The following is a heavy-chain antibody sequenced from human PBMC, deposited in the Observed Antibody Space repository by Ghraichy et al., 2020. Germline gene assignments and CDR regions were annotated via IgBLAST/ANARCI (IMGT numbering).Heavy chain of an antibody. CDR2: INHSGST. V-gene: IGHV4-34*01. Sequence: SETLSLTCAVYGGSFSGYYWSWIRQPPGKGLEWIGEINHSGSTNYNPSLKSRVTISVDTYKTQFSLKLSSVTAADTAVYYCARFPKRWGGYGMDVWGQGTTVTVSS. CDR3: ARFPKRWGGYGMDV. J-gene: IGHJ6*02. CDR1: GGSFSGYY. D-gene: IGHD4-23*01.